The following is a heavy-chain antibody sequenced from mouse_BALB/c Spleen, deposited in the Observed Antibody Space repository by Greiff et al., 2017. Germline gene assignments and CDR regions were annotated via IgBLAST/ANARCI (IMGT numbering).Heavy chain of an antibody. Sequence: EVMLVESGPGLVKPSQSLSLTCTVTGYSITSDYAWNWIRQFPGNKLEWMGYISYSGSTSYNPSLKSRISITRDTSKNQFFLQLNSVTTEDTATYYCAIITTVPHWYFDVWGAGTTVTVSS. CDR2: ISYSGST. J-gene: IGHJ1*01. CDR3: AIITTVPHWYFDV. CDR1: GYSITSDYA. V-gene: IGHV3-2*02. D-gene: IGHD1-1*01.